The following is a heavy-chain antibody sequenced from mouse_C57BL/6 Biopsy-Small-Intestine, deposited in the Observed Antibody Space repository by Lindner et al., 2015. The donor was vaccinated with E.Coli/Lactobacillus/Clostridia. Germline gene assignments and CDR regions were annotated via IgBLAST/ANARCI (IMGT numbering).Heavy chain of an antibody. CDR3: ARSGDYEEGSYFDY. J-gene: IGHJ2*01. V-gene: IGHV1-82*01. CDR1: GYAFSSSW. D-gene: IGHD2-4*01. CDR2: FYPGTGDS. Sequence: VQLQESGPELVKPGASVKISCKASGYAFSSSWMNWVKQRPGKGLEWIGAFYPGTGDSSYNLKFKGKATLTADKSSSTAYMQLSSLTYEDSAVYYCARSGDYEEGSYFDYWGQGTTLTVSS.